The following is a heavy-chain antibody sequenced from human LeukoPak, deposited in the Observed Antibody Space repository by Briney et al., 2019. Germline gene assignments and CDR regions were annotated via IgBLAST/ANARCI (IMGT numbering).Heavy chain of an antibody. D-gene: IGHD5-24*01. CDR3: ARMEMATAIFDY. J-gene: IGHJ4*02. V-gene: IGHV1-18*01. CDR1: GYTFTSYA. Sequence: ASVKVSCKASGYTFTSYAITWVRQAPGQGLEWMGWISAYNGNTNYAQNLQGRVTMTTDTSTSTAYMGLRSLRSDDTAMCYCARMEMATAIFDYWGQGTLVTVSS. CDR2: ISAYNGNT.